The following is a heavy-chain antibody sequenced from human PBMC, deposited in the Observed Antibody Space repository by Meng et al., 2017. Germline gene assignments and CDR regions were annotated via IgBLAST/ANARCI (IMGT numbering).Heavy chain of an antibody. D-gene: IGHD3-10*01. CDR2: IIPIFGTA. Sequence: QLVQPGAEVERHGSAVTVSGTASEGTFSSYAISWVRQAPGQGLEWMGGIIPIFGTANYAQKFQGRVTITADESTSTAYMELSSLRSEDTAVYYCARDIRPSYFDYWGQGTLVTVSS. CDR1: EGTFSSYA. CDR3: ARDIRPSYFDY. J-gene: IGHJ4*02. V-gene: IGHV1-69*01.